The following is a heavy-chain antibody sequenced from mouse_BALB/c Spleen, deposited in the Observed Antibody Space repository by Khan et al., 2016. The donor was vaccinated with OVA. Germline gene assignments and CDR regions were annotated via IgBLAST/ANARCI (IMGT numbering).Heavy chain of an antibody. Sequence: QVQLKESGPGLVAPSQSLSITCTVSGFSLTTYGVHWVRQPPGKGLEWLGVIWAGGSTNYNSALMSRLSISKDNSKSQAFFKMNSLQTDDTAIHYCARAYYYGAWFAYWGQGTLVTVSA. CDR1: GFSLTTYG. D-gene: IGHD1-1*01. J-gene: IGHJ3*01. CDR2: IWAGGST. V-gene: IGHV2-9*02. CDR3: ARAYYYGAWFAY.